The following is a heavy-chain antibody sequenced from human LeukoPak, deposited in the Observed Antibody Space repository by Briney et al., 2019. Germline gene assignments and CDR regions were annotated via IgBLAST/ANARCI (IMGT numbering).Heavy chain of an antibody. CDR2: IYYSGST. J-gene: IGHJ4*02. D-gene: IGHD3-10*01. V-gene: IGHV4-59*01. CDR1: GGSISSYY. CDR3: ARDRGGSGSYYLFDY. Sequence: SETLSLTCTVSGGSISSYYWSWIRQPPGKGLEWIGYIYYSGSTNYNPSLKSRVTISVDTSKNQFSLKLSSVTAADTAVCYCARDRGGSGSYYLFDYWGQGTLVTVSS.